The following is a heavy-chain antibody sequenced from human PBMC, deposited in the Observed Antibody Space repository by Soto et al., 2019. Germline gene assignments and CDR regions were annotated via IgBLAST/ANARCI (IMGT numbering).Heavy chain of an antibody. CDR1: GGSISSSSYY. CDR3: ARLGGRSSWYHLALRGAFDY. CDR2: IYYSGST. Sequence: QLQLQESGPGLVKPLETLSLTCTVSGGSISSSSYYWGWIRQPPGKGLEWIGSIYYSGSTYYNPSLKSRVTISVDTSKNQFSLKLSSVTAADTAVYYCARLGGRSSWYHLALRGAFDYWGQGTLVTVSS. D-gene: IGHD6-13*01. V-gene: IGHV4-39*01. J-gene: IGHJ4*02.